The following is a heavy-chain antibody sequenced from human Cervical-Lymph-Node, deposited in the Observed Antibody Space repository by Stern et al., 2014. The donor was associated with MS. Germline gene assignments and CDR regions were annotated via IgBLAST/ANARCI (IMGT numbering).Heavy chain of an antibody. CDR3: ARATGLYYYYYGMDV. D-gene: IGHD1-14*01. CDR2: TSPYNGNT. Sequence: QVQLGQSGAEVKKPGASVKVSCKASGYTFTSYGIRWVRQAPGQGLEWMGWTSPYNGNTNYAQKLQGRVTMTTDTSTSTAYMELRSLRADDTAVYYCARATGLYYYYYGMDVWGQGTTVTVSS. V-gene: IGHV1-18*01. CDR1: GYTFTSYG. J-gene: IGHJ6*02.